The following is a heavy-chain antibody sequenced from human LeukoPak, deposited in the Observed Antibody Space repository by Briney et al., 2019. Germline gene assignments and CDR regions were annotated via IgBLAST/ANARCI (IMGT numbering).Heavy chain of an antibody. V-gene: IGHV4-4*02. CDR1: GGSISSSNW. J-gene: IGHJ3*02. CDR3: ARFPSRSWVGANVYGFDI. D-gene: IGHD1-26*01. CDR2: IYQSGSA. Sequence: PSETLSLTCAVSGGSISSSNWWSWVRQPPGKGLEWIGEIYQSGSANYNSSLKSRVTISVDKSKNQFSLKLTSVTAADTAVYYCARFPSRSWVGANVYGFDIWGQGTMVTVSS.